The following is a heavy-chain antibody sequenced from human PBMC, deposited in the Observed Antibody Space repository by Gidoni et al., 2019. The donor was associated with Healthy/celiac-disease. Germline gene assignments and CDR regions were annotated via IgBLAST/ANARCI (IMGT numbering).Heavy chain of an antibody. Sequence: QVQLQESGPGLVKPSETLSLTCTVSGGSISSYYWSWIRQPPGKGLEWIGYIYYSGSTNYNPALKSRVTISVDTSKNQFSLKLSSVTAADTAVYYCARSYGGLLWFGAHYGEANWFDPWGQGTLVTVSS. V-gene: IGHV4-59*01. J-gene: IGHJ5*02. D-gene: IGHD3-10*01. CDR2: IYYSGST. CDR1: GGSISSYY. CDR3: ARSYGGLLWFGAHYGEANWFDP.